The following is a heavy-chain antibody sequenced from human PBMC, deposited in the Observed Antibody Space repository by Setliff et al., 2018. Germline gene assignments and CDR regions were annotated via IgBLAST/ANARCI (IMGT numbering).Heavy chain of an antibody. CDR1: GFTFSDYY. D-gene: IGHD5-18*01. Sequence: GGSLRLSRAASGFTFSDYYMSWIRQAPGKGLEWVSYISSSGSTIYYADSVKGRFTISRDNAKNSLYLQMNSLRAEDTAVYYCARGDRWGYSYGPYYYGMDVWGQGTTVTVSS. CDR3: ARGDRWGYSYGPYYYGMDV. J-gene: IGHJ6*02. V-gene: IGHV3-11*04. CDR2: ISSSGSTI.